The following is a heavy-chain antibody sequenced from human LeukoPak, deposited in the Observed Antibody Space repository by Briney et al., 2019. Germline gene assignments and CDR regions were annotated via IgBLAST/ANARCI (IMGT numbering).Heavy chain of an antibody. Sequence: ASVKVSCKASGYTFTGYYMHWVRQAPGQGLEWMGWINPNSGGTNYAQKFQGRVTMTRDTSISTAYMELSRLRSDDTAVYYCARAYYYGSGIPGYWGQGTLVTVSS. D-gene: IGHD3-10*01. V-gene: IGHV1-2*02. J-gene: IGHJ4*02. CDR3: ARAYYYGSGIPGY. CDR2: INPNSGGT. CDR1: GYTFTGYY.